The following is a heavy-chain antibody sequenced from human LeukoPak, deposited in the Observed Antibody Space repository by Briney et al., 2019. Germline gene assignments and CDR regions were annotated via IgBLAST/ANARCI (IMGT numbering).Heavy chain of an antibody. Sequence: GGSLRLSCAVSGFTVSSNDMTWVRQTPGKGLEWVSIIYSGGNTYYADSVKGRFTISRDNSKNTLFLQMNSLRAEDTAVYYCARGLGSSLDYWGQGTLVTVSS. D-gene: IGHD6-13*01. J-gene: IGHJ4*02. CDR2: IYSGGNT. V-gene: IGHV3-66*01. CDR1: GFTVSSND. CDR3: ARGLGSSLDY.